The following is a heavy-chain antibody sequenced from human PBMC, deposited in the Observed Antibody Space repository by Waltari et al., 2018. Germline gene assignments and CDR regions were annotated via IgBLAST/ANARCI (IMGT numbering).Heavy chain of an antibody. V-gene: IGHV3-7*01. CDR1: GLTFSNFW. CDR2: IRYDGREK. CDR3: VTFRWLGF. Sequence: EVEVVEAGGGLVQTGGLLRISCEAWGLTFSNFWMSGVRQVPGKGLEWVANIRYDGREKNYVDSVKGRFTISRDNTKNSHYLQLNSLRADDAAVYYCVTFRWLGFWGQETLVTVSS. J-gene: IGHJ4*02. D-gene: IGHD3-10*01.